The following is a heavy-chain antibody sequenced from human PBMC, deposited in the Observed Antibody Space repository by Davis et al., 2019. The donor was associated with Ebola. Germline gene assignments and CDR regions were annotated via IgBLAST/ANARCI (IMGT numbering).Heavy chain of an antibody. J-gene: IGHJ4*02. V-gene: IGHV3-30*04. CDR1: GFTFSNHA. Sequence: PGGSLRLSCVASGFTFSNHAMHWVRQAPGKGLEWVAVTSHNERERFYGESVQGQFTISRDNSENVLYLQMDSLRPDDTSVYYCARAGFDEVLDYWGQGTPVTVSS. CDR3: ARAGFDEVLDY. D-gene: IGHD3-3*01. CDR2: TSHNERER.